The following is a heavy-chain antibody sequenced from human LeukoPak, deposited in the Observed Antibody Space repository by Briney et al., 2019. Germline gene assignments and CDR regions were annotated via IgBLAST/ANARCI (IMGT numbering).Heavy chain of an antibody. Sequence: SSETLSLTXTVSGGSITNYYWGCIRQAPGKGLEGIGFVSDSGKTNYSPSLRSRVTFSVDTSKNQFSLNLTSVTAADTAVYYCVRVGRSHHWSPDFWGLGTLVTVSS. J-gene: IGHJ4*02. CDR3: VRVGRSHHWSPDF. V-gene: IGHV4-59*08. D-gene: IGHD1-1*01. CDR1: GGSITNYY. CDR2: VSDSGKT.